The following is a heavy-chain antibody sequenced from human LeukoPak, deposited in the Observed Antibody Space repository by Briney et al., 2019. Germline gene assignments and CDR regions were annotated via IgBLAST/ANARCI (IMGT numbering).Heavy chain of an antibody. V-gene: IGHV3-9*01. D-gene: IGHD3-3*01. CDR3: ARYDFWSGYSSPQLY. Sequence: PGGSLRLSCAASGFTFDDYAMHWVRQAPGKGLEWVSGISWNSGSIGYADSVKGRFTISRDNAKNSLYLQMNSLRAEDTALYYCARYDFWSGYSSPQLYWGQGTLVTVSS. J-gene: IGHJ4*02. CDR1: GFTFDDYA. CDR2: ISWNSGSI.